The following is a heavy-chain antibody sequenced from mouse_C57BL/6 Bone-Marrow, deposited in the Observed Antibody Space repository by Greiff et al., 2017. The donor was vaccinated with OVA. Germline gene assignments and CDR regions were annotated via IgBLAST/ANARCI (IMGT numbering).Heavy chain of an antibody. J-gene: IGHJ3*01. CDR3: AREEGFAY. CDR2: ISDGGSYT. V-gene: IGHV5-4*01. Sequence: EVKLVESGGGLVKPGGSLKLSCAASGFTFSSYAMSWVRQTPEKRLEWVATISDGGSYTYYPDNVKGRFTISRDNATNNLYLQMSHLKSEDTAMYYCAREEGFAYWGQGTLVTVSA. CDR1: GFTFSSYA.